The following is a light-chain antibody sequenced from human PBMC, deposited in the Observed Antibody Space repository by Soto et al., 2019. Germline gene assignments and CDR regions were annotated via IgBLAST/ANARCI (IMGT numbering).Light chain of an antibody. J-gene: IGLJ3*02. V-gene: IGLV1-40*01. Sequence: QSVLTQPPSVSGAPGQRVTISCTGSSSNIGANYDVHWYQQRPGTAPKLLIFANSNRPSGVPDRFSGSKSGTSASLAITGLQAEYEADYFCQSYDSSLSAWVFGGGTQLTVL. CDR2: ANS. CDR1: SSNIGANYD. CDR3: QSYDSSLSAWV.